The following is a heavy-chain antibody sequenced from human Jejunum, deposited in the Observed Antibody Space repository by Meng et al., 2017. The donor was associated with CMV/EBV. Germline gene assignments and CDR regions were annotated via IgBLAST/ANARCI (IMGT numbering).Heavy chain of an antibody. CDR3: AKQYSSGWYYFDY. CDR1: GSTFEDYA. CDR2: ISWDGGSG. Sequence: SGSTFEDYAMHWVRQAPGKDLGWVSLISWDGGSGYYADYVKGRFTISRGNSKNSLYLQMNSLRAEGTALYYCAKQYSSGWYYFDYWGQGTLVTVSS. V-gene: IGHV3-43D*03. D-gene: IGHD6-13*01. J-gene: IGHJ4*02.